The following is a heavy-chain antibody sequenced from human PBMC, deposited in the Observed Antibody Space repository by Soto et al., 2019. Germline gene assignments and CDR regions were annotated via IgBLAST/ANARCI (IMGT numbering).Heavy chain of an antibody. CDR3: ARRDYSTSSLGPFDP. J-gene: IGHJ5*02. CDR2: IHYSGST. Sequence: SETLSLTCVVSGGSISSHYWSWIRQPPGSGLEWIGFIHYSGSTQDSPSLKSRVTMSVDTSKNQFSLNLSSGTAADTAFYFCARRDYSTSSLGPFDPWGAGILVTVSS. CDR1: GGSISSHY. V-gene: IGHV4-59*11. D-gene: IGHD6-6*01.